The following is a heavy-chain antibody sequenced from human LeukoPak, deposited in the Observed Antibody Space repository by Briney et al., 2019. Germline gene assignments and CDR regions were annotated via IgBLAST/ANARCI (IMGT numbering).Heavy chain of an antibody. Sequence: ASLKVSCKASGYTFTGYYMHWVRQAPGQGLEWMGGINPNSGGTNYAQKFQGRVTMTRDTSISTAYMELSRLRSDDTAVYYCARATRAPWVADDAFDIWGQGTMVTVSS. CDR2: INPNSGGT. J-gene: IGHJ3*02. V-gene: IGHV1-2*02. CDR1: GYTFTGYY. CDR3: ARATRAPWVADDAFDI. D-gene: IGHD1-26*01.